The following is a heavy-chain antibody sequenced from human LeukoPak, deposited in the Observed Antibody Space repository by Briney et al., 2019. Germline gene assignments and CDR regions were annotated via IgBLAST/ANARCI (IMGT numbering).Heavy chain of an antibody. J-gene: IGHJ6*03. Sequence: GGSLRLSCAASGFTFSSYSMNWVRQAPGKGLEWVSAISGSGGSTYYADSVKGRFTISRDNSKNTLYLQMNSLRAEDTAVYYCAQRGIVGATTRGHYYYYMDVWGKGTTVTISS. CDR2: ISGSGGST. V-gene: IGHV3-23*01. CDR3: AQRGIVGATTRGHYYYYMDV. D-gene: IGHD1-26*01. CDR1: GFTFSSYS.